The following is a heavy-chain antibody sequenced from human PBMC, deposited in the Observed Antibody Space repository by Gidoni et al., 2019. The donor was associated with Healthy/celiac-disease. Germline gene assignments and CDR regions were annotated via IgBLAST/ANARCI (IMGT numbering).Heavy chain of an antibody. CDR2: IDPSDSYT. Sequence: EVQLVQSGAEVKKPGESLRISCKGSGDSFTSYWISWVRQMPGKGLEWMGRIDPSDSYTNYGPSFQGHVTISADKSISTAYLQWSSLKASDTAMYYCARRLRRYYYGSGSYGDFDYWGQGTLVTVSS. J-gene: IGHJ4*02. CDR1: GDSFTSYW. D-gene: IGHD3-10*01. CDR3: ARRLRRYYYGSGSYGDFDY. V-gene: IGHV5-10-1*01.